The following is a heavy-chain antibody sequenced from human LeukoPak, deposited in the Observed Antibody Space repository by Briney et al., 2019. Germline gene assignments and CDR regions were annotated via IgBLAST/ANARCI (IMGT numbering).Heavy chain of an antibody. V-gene: IGHV3-23*01. CDR2: ISGCGGST. CDR1: GFTFSSYA. Sequence: GGSLRLSCAASGFTFSSYAMTWVRQAPGKGLEWVSGISGCGGSTHYADSVKGRFTISRDNSKNTLYLQMNSLRAEDTAVYYCAKDTYTHSGTYYLYYFDYWGQGTLVTVSS. CDR3: AKDTYTHSGTYYLYYFDY. D-gene: IGHD1-26*01. J-gene: IGHJ4*02.